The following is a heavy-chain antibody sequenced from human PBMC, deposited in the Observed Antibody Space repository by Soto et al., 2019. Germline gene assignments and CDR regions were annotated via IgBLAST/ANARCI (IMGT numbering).Heavy chain of an antibody. CDR2: INHSGST. Sequence: PSETLSLTCAVYGGSFSGYYWSWIRQPPGKGLEWIGEINHSGSTNYNPPLKSRVTISVDTSKSQFSLKLSSVTAADTAVYYCARGRIVVVPAAIHYYYGMDVWGQGTTVTVSS. J-gene: IGHJ6*02. V-gene: IGHV4-34*01. CDR1: GGSFSGYY. D-gene: IGHD2-2*02. CDR3: ARGRIVVVPAAIHYYYGMDV.